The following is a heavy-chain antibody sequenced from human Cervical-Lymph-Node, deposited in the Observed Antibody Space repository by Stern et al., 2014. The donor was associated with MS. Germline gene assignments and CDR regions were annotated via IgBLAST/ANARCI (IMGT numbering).Heavy chain of an antibody. CDR3: VRDREYCRSTSCCVYGMDV. CDR2: INPNGGGT. J-gene: IGHJ6*02. D-gene: IGHD2-2*01. Sequence: QLVQSGAEVKKPGASVKVSCKASGYTFTTYQIHWVRQAPGQGLDWMGIINPNGGGTAYAQKFKGRVSMTRDTSTSTVYMDLSSLTSEDAGVYYCVRDREYCRSTSCCVYGMDVWGQGTAVTVSS. CDR1: GYTFTTYQ. V-gene: IGHV1-46*01.